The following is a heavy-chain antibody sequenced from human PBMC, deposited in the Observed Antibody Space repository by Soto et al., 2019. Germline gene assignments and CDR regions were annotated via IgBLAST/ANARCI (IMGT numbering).Heavy chain of an antibody. V-gene: IGHV4-39*01. Sequence: QLQLQESGPGLVKPSETLSLTCTVSGGSISSSSYYWGWIRQPPGKGLEWIGSIYYSGSTYYNPSLKSRVTISVDTSKNQFSLKLSSVTAADTAVYYCARVESMTMGATTIYYYGMDVWGQGTTVTVSS. J-gene: IGHJ6*02. CDR2: IYYSGST. CDR3: ARVESMTMGATTIYYYGMDV. CDR1: GGSISSSSYY. D-gene: IGHD1-26*01.